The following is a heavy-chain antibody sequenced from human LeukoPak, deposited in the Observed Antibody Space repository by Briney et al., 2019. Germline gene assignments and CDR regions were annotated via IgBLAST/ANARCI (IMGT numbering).Heavy chain of an antibody. Sequence: ASVKVSCKASGYTFTSYGISWARQAPGQGLEWMGWISAYNGNTNYAQKLQGRVTMTTDTSTSTAYMEPRSLRSDDTAVYYCARDHIVGAVAGSPTDYWGQGTLVTVSS. CDR3: ARDHIVGAVAGSPTDY. CDR1: GYTFTSYG. V-gene: IGHV1-18*01. J-gene: IGHJ4*02. D-gene: IGHD6-19*01. CDR2: ISAYNGNT.